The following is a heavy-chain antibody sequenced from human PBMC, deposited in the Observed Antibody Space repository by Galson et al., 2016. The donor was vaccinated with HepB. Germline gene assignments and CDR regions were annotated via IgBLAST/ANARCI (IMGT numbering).Heavy chain of an antibody. CDR1: GFTFSDWD. D-gene: IGHD1-26*01. J-gene: IGHJ6*03. Sequence: SLRLSCAASGFTFSDWDFHWVRQAPGKGLDWVAVISKTGGTTFYGDSVMGRFTISRDNSKNTVDLQIHSLRSEDAAVYLCARDFKLGAPDYMDVWGKGTTVTVS. CDR3: ARDFKLGAPDYMDV. V-gene: IGHV3-30-3*01. CDR2: ISKTGGTT.